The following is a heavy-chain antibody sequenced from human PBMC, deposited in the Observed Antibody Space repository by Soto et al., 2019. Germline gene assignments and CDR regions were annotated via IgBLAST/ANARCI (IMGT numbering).Heavy chain of an antibody. Sequence: QVQLQQWGAGLLKPSETLSLTCAVYGGSFSGYYWSWIRQPPGKGLEWIGEINHSGSTNYNPSLKSRVTISVDTSKNQFSLTLSSVTAADTAVYYCARGEPYDYGDLSVWGQGTTVTVSS. J-gene: IGHJ6*02. CDR3: ARGEPYDYGDLSV. D-gene: IGHD4-17*01. CDR1: GGSFSGYY. V-gene: IGHV4-34*01. CDR2: INHSGST.